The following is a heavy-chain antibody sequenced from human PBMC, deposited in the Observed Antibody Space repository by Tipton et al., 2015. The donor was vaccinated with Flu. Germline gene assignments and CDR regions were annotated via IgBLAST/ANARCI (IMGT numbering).Heavy chain of an antibody. D-gene: IGHD6-13*01. V-gene: IGHV3-13*01. J-gene: IGHJ6*02. CDR1: GFTFSSYD. Sequence: SLRLSCAASGFTFSSYDMHWVRQLTGKGLEWVSGIGSAGDTYYLDSVKGRFTISRENGKNSLYLQMNSLGAGDTAVYFCARGPFPDSNWYNGMDVWGQGTTVTVSS. CDR2: IGSAGDT. CDR3: ARGPFPDSNWYNGMDV.